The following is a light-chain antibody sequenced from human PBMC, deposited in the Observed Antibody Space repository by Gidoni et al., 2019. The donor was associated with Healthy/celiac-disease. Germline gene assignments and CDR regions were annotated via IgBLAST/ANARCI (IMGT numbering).Light chain of an antibody. Sequence: DIQITQSPYSLSASVGDRVNITCQASQDISNYLNWYQQKPGKAPKLLIYDAYNLETGVQSRFSGSGSGTDFTFTISSLQPEDIATYYCQQYDNLPRLTFGPGTKVDIK. J-gene: IGKJ3*01. CDR1: QDISNY. CDR2: DAY. V-gene: IGKV1-33*01. CDR3: QQYDNLPRLT.